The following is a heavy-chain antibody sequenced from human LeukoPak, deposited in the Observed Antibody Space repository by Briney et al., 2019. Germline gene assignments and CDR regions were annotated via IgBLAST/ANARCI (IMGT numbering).Heavy chain of an antibody. CDR2: ISAYNGNT. CDR1: GYTFTGYY. V-gene: IGHV1-18*04. J-gene: IGHJ4*02. CDR3: ARYNEYYYDSSGYVQFDY. D-gene: IGHD3-22*01. Sequence: ASVKVSCKASGYTFTGYYMHWVRQAPGQGLEWMGWISAYNGNTNYAQKLQGRVTMTTDTSTSTAYMELRSLRSDDTAVYYCARYNEYYYDSSGYVQFDYWGQGTLVTVSS.